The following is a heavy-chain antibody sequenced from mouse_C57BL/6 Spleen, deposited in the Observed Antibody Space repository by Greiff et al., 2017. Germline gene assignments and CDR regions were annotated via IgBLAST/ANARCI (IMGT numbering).Heavy chain of an antibody. Sequence: VQLQQSGPGLVQPSQSLSITCTVSGFSLTSYGVHWVRQSPGKGLEWLGVIWSGGSTDYNAAFISRLSISKDNSKSQVFFKMNSLQADDTARYYCASPSLSYYYAMDYWGQGTSVTVSS. CDR2: IWSGGST. CDR1: GFSLTSYG. J-gene: IGHJ4*01. V-gene: IGHV2-2*01. CDR3: ASPSLSYYYAMDY.